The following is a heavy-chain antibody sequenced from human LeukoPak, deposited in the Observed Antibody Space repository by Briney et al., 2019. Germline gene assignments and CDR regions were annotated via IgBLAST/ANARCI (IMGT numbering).Heavy chain of an antibody. CDR1: EFTFSSYE. Sequence: GGSLRLSCAASEFTFSSYEMNWVRQAPGKGLEWVSYISRTGRNTYYADSVKGRFTISRDNAKNSLYLQMNSLRAEDTAVYYSARSTTINSVDYWGQGTLVTVSS. CDR2: ISRTGRNT. D-gene: IGHD1-26*01. J-gene: IGHJ4*02. V-gene: IGHV3-48*03. CDR3: ARSTTINSVDY.